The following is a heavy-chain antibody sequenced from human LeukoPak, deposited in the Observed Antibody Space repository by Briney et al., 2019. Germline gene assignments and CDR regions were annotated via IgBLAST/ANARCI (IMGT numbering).Heavy chain of an antibody. J-gene: IGHJ4*02. CDR2: IYSGGST. CDR1: GFTVSSNY. D-gene: IGHD6-13*01. V-gene: IGHV3-66*01. CDR3: ATDRIAAAGNFDY. Sequence: PGGSLRLSCAASGFTVSSNYMSWVRQAPGKGLEWVSVIYSGGSTYYADSVKGRFTISRDNSKNTLYLQMNSLRAEDTAVYYCATDRIAAAGNFDYWGQGTLVTVSS.